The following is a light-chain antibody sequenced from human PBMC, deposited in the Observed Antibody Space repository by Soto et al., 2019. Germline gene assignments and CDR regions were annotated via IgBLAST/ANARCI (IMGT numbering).Light chain of an antibody. J-gene: IGKJ2*02. Sequence: DVQMTQSPSTLSASVGDRVTITCRASQSIFSWLAWYQQKQGKAXKVXIYDASTLESGAPSRFSGSGFGTEGTLTISSLQSEDFATYYCQQYSSYLCTFGQGTKVDIK. CDR3: QQYSSYLCT. CDR2: DAS. V-gene: IGKV1-5*01. CDR1: QSIFSW.